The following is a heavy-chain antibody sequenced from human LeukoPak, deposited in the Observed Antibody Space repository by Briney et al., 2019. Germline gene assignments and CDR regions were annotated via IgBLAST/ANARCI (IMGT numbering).Heavy chain of an antibody. CDR3: ARRLLLRYFDWPHDAFDI. V-gene: IGHV1-8*01. D-gene: IGHD3-9*01. J-gene: IGHJ3*02. CDR1: GYTSTSYE. CDR2: MNPNIVNT. Sequence: GASVKVSCKASGYTSTSYEINWVRQATGQGLEWMGWMNPNIVNTGYAQKFQGRVIVTRNTSLCTDYMELSSLRSEDKAVYYCARRLLLRYFDWPHDAFDIWGQGTMVTVS.